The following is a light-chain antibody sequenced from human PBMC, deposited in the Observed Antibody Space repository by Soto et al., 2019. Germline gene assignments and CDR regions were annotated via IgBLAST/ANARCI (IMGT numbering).Light chain of an antibody. CDR3: QQYNSWPRT. CDR2: GAS. CDR1: QSVNSN. J-gene: IGKJ1*01. Sequence: IVLTQSPGTLSLSPGESATLSCRASQSVNSNLAWYQQKPGQAPRLLIYGASSRATGIPARFAGSGSGTEFTLTITSLQSEDFAVYYCQQYNSWPRTCAQGTMVDI. V-gene: IGKV3-15*01.